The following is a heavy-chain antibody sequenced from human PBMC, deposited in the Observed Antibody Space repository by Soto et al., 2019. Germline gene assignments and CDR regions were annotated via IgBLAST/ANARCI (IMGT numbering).Heavy chain of an antibody. Sequence: EVQLVESGGGLIQPGGSLRLSCAVSGFTVSNNYMSWVRQAPGKGLEGVSVIYSGGYTAYGDSVKGRFTISRDNSKNTLILQKSSRMPDGPAVFFCATHAGGGGYWGQGTLVTVSS. J-gene: IGHJ4*02. CDR2: IYSGGYT. D-gene: IGHD3-10*01. CDR3: ATHAGGGGY. CDR1: GFTVSNNY. V-gene: IGHV3-53*01.